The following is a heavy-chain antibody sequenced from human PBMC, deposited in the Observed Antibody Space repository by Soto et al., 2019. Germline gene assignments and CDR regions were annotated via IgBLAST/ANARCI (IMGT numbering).Heavy chain of an antibody. J-gene: IGHJ4*02. V-gene: IGHV1-18*01. CDR2: ISAYNGNT. CDR3: ARSPPYYDFWSGYYSHFDY. Sequence: QVQLVQSGAEVKKPGASVKVSCKASGYTFTSYGISWVRQAPGQGLEWMGWISAYNGNTNYAQKLQGRVTMTTDTSTSTAYVELRSLRSDDTAVYYCARSPPYYDFWSGYYSHFDYWGQGTLVSVSS. CDR1: GYTFTSYG. D-gene: IGHD3-3*01.